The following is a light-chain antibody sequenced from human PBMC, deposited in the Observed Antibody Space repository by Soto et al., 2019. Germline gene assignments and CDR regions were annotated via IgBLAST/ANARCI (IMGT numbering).Light chain of an antibody. CDR1: QSLNTL. CDR3: QQYNTYSRT. CDR2: EAS. V-gene: IGKV1-5*03. J-gene: IGKJ1*01. Sequence: DIQMTQSPSTLSASVGDRVTITCRASQSLNTLLAWYQQKPGKAPKLLIYEASTLESGVPSRFSGSRSGTEFTLTISSLQPEDFATYYCQQYNTYSRTFGQGTKVEIK.